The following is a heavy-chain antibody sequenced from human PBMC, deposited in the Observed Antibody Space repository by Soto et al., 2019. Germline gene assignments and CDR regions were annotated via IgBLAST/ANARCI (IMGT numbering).Heavy chain of an antibody. D-gene: IGHD3-9*01. CDR3: ARHPGYYDVLTGYSTYYFDS. Sequence: SETLSLTCIVSGGSISNYYWSWIRQPPGKGLEWIGYIYYSGSTNYNPSLKSRVTISVDTSKNQFSLKLSSVTAADTAVYYCARHPGYYDVLTGYSTYYFDSWGQGTLVTVSS. J-gene: IGHJ4*02. CDR1: GGSISNYY. CDR2: IYYSGST. V-gene: IGHV4-59*08.